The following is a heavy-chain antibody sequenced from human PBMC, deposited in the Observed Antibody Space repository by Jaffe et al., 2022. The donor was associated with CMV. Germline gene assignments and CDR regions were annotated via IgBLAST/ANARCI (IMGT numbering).Heavy chain of an antibody. CDR3: ARRRGPTREFDY. CDR1: GYSFTTYW. Sequence: EVQLVQSGAEVKKSGESLKISCKGSGYSFTTYWIGWMRQTPGKGLEWMGIIYAGDSDVRYSPSFQGQVTISADKSISTAYLQWSSLTASDTAMYYCARRRGPTREFDYWGQGTLVTVSS. CDR2: IYAGDSDV. D-gene: IGHD3-16*01. V-gene: IGHV5-51*01. J-gene: IGHJ4*02.